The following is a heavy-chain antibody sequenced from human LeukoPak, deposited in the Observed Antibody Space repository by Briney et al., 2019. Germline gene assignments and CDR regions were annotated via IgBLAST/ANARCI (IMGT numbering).Heavy chain of an antibody. J-gene: IGHJ4*02. CDR2: ISGSSYM. Sequence: ESGGSLRLSCAASGFTFSTYFMNWVRQAPGKGLEWVSSISGSSYMYYADSVKGRFTISRDNPKNSLYLQMNSLRAEDTAVYYCARTSGDYWGQGTLVTVSS. V-gene: IGHV3-21*01. CDR1: GFTFSTYF. D-gene: IGHD3-10*01. CDR3: ARTSGDY.